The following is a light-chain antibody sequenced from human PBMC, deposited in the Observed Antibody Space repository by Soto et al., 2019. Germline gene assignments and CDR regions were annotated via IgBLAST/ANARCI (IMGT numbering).Light chain of an antibody. J-gene: IGKJ3*01. CDR3: QQYTTSPCT. CDR1: QSVGSNY. CDR2: GAS. V-gene: IGKV3-20*01. Sequence: EIVLTQSPGTLSLSPGERATLYCRASQSVGSNYLAWYQQKPGQAPRVLIYGASSRATGIPDRFSGSGSGAGFTLPSSRLEPEDFAVYYCQQYTTSPCTFGPGTKVYIK.